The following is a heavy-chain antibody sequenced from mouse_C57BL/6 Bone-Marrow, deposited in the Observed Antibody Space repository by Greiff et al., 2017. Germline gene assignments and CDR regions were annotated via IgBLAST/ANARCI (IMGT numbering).Heavy chain of an antibody. CDR1: GYTFTSYG. CDR3: ARSDYVAWFAY. V-gene: IGHV1-81*01. CDR2: ISPRSGNT. J-gene: IGHJ3*01. Sequence: QVQLKQSGAELARPGASVKLSCKASGYTFTSYGISWVKQRTGQGLEWIGEISPRSGNTYYNEKFKGKATLTADKSSSTAYMELRSLTSEDSAVYFCARSDYVAWFAYWGQGTLVTVSA. D-gene: IGHD1-1*01.